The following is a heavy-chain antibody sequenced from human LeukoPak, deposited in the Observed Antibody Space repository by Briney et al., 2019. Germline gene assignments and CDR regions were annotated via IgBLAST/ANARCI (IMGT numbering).Heavy chain of an antibody. CDR2: ISAYNGNT. D-gene: IGHD2-2*01. V-gene: IGHV1-18*04. J-gene: IGHJ5*02. CDR1: GYTFTSYG. CDR3: ARERSYCSSTSCHNWFDP. Sequence: ASVKVSCKASGYTFTSYGISWVRQAPGQGLEWMGWISAYNGNTNYAQTLQGRVTMTTDTSTSTAYMELRSLRSDDTAVYYCARERSYCSSTSCHNWFDPWGQGTLVTVSS.